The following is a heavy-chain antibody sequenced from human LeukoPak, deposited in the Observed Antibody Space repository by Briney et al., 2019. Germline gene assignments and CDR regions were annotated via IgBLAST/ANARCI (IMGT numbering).Heavy chain of an antibody. J-gene: IGHJ4*02. Sequence: RGSLRLSCAASGFTFSSYAAHWVRQAPGKGLEWVAAISYDGSKKYYADSVKGRFTISRDNSKNTLDLQVSSPRVEDTAMYYCARAEFYFDSSGYYPFDLWGQGTLVTVSS. CDR1: GFTFSSYA. CDR3: ARAEFYFDSSGYYPFDL. CDR2: ISYDGSKK. D-gene: IGHD3-22*01. V-gene: IGHV3-30*15.